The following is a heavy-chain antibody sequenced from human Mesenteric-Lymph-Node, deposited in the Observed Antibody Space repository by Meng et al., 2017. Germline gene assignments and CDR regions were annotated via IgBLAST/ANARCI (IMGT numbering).Heavy chain of an antibody. V-gene: IGHV4-30-4*01. CDR2: IYYSGST. Sequence: HVQLPESGPGLVTPSQTLSLTCPASGGSISSGDYDWSWIRQPPGKGLEWIGYIYYSGSTYYNPSLKSRVTISVDTSKNQFSLKLSSVTAADTAVYYCARGYYDSSGYGYWYFDLWGRGTLVTVSS. J-gene: IGHJ2*01. CDR1: GGSISSGDYD. D-gene: IGHD3-22*01. CDR3: ARGYYDSSGYGYWYFDL.